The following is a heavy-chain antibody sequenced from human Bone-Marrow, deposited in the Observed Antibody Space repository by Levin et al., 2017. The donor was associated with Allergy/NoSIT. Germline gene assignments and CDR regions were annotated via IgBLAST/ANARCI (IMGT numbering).Heavy chain of an antibody. J-gene: IGHJ4*02. Sequence: NTGGSLRLSCSASGFSLSNSWMNWVRQVPGKGLEWVARISTKSDGAATDYAAPVKGRFIISRDDSTNTLYLQMYSLKVEDTATYFCATQFQWWGQGTLVAVSS. CDR2: ISTKSDGAAT. V-gene: IGHV3-15*01. D-gene: IGHD6-19*01. CDR1: GFSLSNSW. CDR3: ATQFQW.